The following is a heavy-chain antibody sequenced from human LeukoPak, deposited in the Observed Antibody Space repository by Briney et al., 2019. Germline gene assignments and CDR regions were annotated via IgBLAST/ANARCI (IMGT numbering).Heavy chain of an antibody. CDR1: GFRVSDYY. CDR3: ARDRAALQDWVEFDP. V-gene: IGHV3-66*03. Sequence: PGGPLRLSCAVSGFRVSDYYMSWVRQAPGKGLEWVGLIRDSGEAFYADFVRGRFAISRDESENTLYLQMNSLRVEDTAVYFCARDRAALQDWVEFDPWGQGTPVIVSS. D-gene: IGHD3/OR15-3a*01. CDR2: IRDSGEA. J-gene: IGHJ5*02.